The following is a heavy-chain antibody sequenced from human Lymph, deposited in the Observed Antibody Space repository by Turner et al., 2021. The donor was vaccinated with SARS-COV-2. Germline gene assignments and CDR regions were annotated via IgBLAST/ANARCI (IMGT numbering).Heavy chain of an antibody. V-gene: IGHV1-2*02. D-gene: IGHD3-10*01. J-gene: IGHJ4*02. CDR3: ARSRDLQSMVRGVDPFDY. CDR1: GSTFTGYY. Sequence: QVPLVQSGAEVKKPGASVTVSCKASGSTFTGYYMHWVRQAPGQGLECMGWINPNSGGTNYAQKFQGRVTMTRDTSISTAYMELSRLRSDDTAVYYCARSRDLQSMVRGVDPFDYWGQGTLVTVSS. CDR2: INPNSGGT.